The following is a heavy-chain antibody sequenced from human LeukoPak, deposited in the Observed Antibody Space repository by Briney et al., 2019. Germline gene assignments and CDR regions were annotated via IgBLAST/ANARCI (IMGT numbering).Heavy chain of an antibody. J-gene: IGHJ5*02. CDR1: GFTFSSYA. Sequence: GGSLRLSCAASGFTFSSYAMSWVRQAPGKGLEWVSAISGSGGSSPYADSVKGRFTISIDNSKNTLYLQMNRLRAEDTAVYYCAKGYCASSTCYARFETWGQGALVTVPS. CDR2: ISGSGGSS. V-gene: IGHV3-23*01. CDR3: AKGYCASSTCYARFET. D-gene: IGHD2-2*01.